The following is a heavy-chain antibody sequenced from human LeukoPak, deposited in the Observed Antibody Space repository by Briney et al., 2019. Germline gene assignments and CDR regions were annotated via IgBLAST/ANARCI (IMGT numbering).Heavy chain of an antibody. J-gene: IGHJ4*02. CDR3: TTYDVVVVVAARFVDY. CDR1: GFTFSNAW. CDR2: IKSKTDGGTT. Sequence: GGSLRLSCAASGFTFSNAWMSWVRQAPGKGLEWVGRIKSKTDGGTTDYTAPVKGRFTISRDDSKNTLYLQMNSLKTEDTAVYYCTTYDVVVVVAARFVDYWGQGTLVTVSS. V-gene: IGHV3-15*01. D-gene: IGHD2-15*01.